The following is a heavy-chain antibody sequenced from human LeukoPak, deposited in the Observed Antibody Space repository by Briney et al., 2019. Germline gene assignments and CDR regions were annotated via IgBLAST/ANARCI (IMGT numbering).Heavy chain of an antibody. D-gene: IGHD2/OR15-2a*01. Sequence: PGGSLRLSCAASGFTFSNYNMNWVRQAPGKGLDWVSSISSSSSYIYYSDSVKGRFTISRDNAKNSLYLQMNSLRAEDTAVYYCARVSESEEYYLDYWVEGTDVSVSS. CDR3: ARVSESEEYYLDY. CDR2: ISSSSSYI. CDR1: GFTFSNYN. J-gene: IGHJ4*02. V-gene: IGHV3-21*01.